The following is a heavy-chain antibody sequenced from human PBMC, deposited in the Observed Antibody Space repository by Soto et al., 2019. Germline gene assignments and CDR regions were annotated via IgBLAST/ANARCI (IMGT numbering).Heavy chain of an antibody. CDR1: GGSFSGYY. J-gene: IGHJ6*02. CDR3: ARLQWLASGYYYYGMDV. CDR2: INHSGST. D-gene: IGHD6-19*01. Sequence: PSETLSLTCAVYGGSFSGYYWSWIRQPPGKGLEWIGEINHSGSTNYNPSLKSRVTISVDTSKNQFSLKLSSVTAADTAVYYCARLQWLASGYYYYGMDVWGQGTTVS. V-gene: IGHV4-34*01.